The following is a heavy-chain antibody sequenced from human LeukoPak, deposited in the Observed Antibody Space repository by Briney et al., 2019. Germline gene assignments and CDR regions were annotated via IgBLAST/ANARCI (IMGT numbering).Heavy chain of an antibody. Sequence: PGGSLRLSCAASGFMFDDYGMSWVRQAPGKGPEWVSAINWDGSLTNYADSVLGRFTMSRDNAKKTLYLQMNSLRAEDTALYFCARDRKDFIGKQGNRDAFDIWGQGTMVTVSS. CDR1: GFMFDDYG. D-gene: IGHD1-14*01. J-gene: IGHJ3*02. CDR2: INWDGSLT. CDR3: ARDRKDFIGKQGNRDAFDI. V-gene: IGHV3-20*04.